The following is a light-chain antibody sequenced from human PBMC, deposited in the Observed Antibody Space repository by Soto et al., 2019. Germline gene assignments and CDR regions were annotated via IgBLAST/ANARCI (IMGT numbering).Light chain of an antibody. Sequence: DIQMTQSPSTLSASVGDRVTITCRASQSISSWLAWYQQKPGKAPKLLIYDASSLESGVPSRFSGSGSGTEFTLTISSLQPEDFATYYCQHHGTFGPGTKVDIK. J-gene: IGKJ3*01. CDR1: QSISSW. V-gene: IGKV1-5*01. CDR2: DAS. CDR3: QHHGT.